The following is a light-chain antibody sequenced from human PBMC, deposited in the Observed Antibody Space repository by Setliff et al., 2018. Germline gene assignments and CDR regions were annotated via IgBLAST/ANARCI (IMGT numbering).Light chain of an antibody. CDR1: SSDVGYYNY. CDR2: EDS. CDR3: SSYTSSSTRV. V-gene: IGLV2-14*01. J-gene: IGLJ1*01. Sequence: QSALTQPASVSGSPGQSITISCTGTSSDVGYYNYVSWYQQHPGKAPKLMIYEDSNRPSGVSNRFSGSKSGNTASLTISGLQAEDEADYYCSSYTSSSTRVFGTGTKGTVL.